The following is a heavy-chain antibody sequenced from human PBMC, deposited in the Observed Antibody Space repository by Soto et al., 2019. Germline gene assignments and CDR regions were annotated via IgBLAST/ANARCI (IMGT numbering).Heavy chain of an antibody. J-gene: IGHJ4*02. D-gene: IGHD2-21*01. CDR2: IYSGGST. V-gene: IGHV3-53*01. CDR1: GFIVSSNY. CDR3: TSGIVPISY. Sequence: EVQLVESGGGLIQPRGSLRLSCAASGFIVSSNYMTWVRQAPGKGLEWVSVIYSGGSTYYADSVKGRFTISRDNSKNTVYLQMNSRRVGDTAVYYCTSGIVPISYWGQGTLNTVSS.